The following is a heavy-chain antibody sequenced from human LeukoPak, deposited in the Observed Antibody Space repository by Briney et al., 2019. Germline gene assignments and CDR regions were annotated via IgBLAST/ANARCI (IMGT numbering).Heavy chain of an antibody. J-gene: IGHJ4*02. CDR3: ARDSTATTTDY. Sequence: GGSLRLSCAASGFTVSSNYMTWVRQAPGKGLGWVSVIYNGDSTYYADSVKGRFTISRDSSKNTLYLQMNSLRAEDTAVYYCARDSTATTTDYWGQGALVTVST. V-gene: IGHV3-53*01. CDR2: IYNGDST. CDR1: GFTVSSNY. D-gene: IGHD4-17*01.